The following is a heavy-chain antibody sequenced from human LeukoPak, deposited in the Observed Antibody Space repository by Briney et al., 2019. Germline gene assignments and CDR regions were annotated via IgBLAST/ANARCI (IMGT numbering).Heavy chain of an antibody. CDR2: ISAYNGNT. J-gene: IGHJ4*02. CDR3: ARQLAAAGMIDFDY. V-gene: IGHV1-18*01. Sequence: ASVTVSCTASGYTFTSYGISWVRQAPGQGLEWMGWISAYNGNTNYAQKLQGRVTMTTDTSTSTAYMELRSLRSDDTAVYYCARQLAAAGMIDFDYWGQGTLVTVSS. D-gene: IGHD6-13*01. CDR1: GYTFTSYG.